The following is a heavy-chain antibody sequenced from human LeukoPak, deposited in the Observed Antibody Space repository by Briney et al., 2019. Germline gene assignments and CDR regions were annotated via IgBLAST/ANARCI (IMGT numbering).Heavy chain of an antibody. CDR3: ARDPYNGGVSGAFDI. CDR2: INHSGST. V-gene: IGHV4-34*01. D-gene: IGHD3-3*01. J-gene: IGHJ3*02. CDR1: GGSFSGYY. Sequence: PSETLSLTCAVYGGSFSGYYWSWIRQPPGKGLEWIGEINHSGSTNYNPSLKSRVTISVDTSKNQFSLKLSSVTAADTAVYYCARDPYNGGVSGAFDIWGQGTMVTVSS.